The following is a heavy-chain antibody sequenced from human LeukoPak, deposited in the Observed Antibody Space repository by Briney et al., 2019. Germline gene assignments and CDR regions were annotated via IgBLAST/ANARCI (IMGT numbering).Heavy chain of an antibody. CDR3: ARGREGFDY. Sequence: PGGSLRLSCAASGSTVSSNYMTWVRQAPGKGLEWVSVIYSVGSTYYADSVKGRFTVSRDNSKNTLYLQMDSLRAEDTAVYYCARGREGFDYWGQGTLVTVSS. J-gene: IGHJ4*02. CDR2: IYSVGST. CDR1: GSTVSSNY. V-gene: IGHV3-53*01.